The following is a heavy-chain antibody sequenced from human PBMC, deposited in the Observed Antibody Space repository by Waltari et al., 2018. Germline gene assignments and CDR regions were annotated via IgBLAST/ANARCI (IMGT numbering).Heavy chain of an antibody. Sequence: QLVQSGAEVKKPGASVKVSCKASGYTFTDYYVHWVRQAPGQGLEWMGLLDPEDGQAVYAEKFQGRVTMTADTSIHTAYMELTSLTSEDTAFYYCAAALGGGISASRPFHFWGQGTMITVSS. V-gene: IGHV1-69-2*01. CDR2: LDPEDGQA. J-gene: IGHJ3*01. CDR1: GYTFTDYY. CDR3: AAALGGGISASRPFHF. D-gene: IGHD3-10*01.